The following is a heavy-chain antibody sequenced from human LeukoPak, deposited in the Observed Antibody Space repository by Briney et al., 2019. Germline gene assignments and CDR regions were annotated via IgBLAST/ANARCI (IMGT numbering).Heavy chain of an antibody. D-gene: IGHD1-14*01. CDR1: GFTFSSYW. V-gene: IGHV3-7*01. CDR2: IKQDGSEK. CDR3: ARVSRTTTFNNWFDP. J-gene: IGHJ5*02. Sequence: GSLRLSCAASGFTFSSYWMSWVRQAPGKGLEWVANIKQDGSEKYYVDSVKGRFTISRDNAKNSLYLQMNSLRAEDTAVYYCARVSRTTTFNNWFDPWGQGTLVTVSS.